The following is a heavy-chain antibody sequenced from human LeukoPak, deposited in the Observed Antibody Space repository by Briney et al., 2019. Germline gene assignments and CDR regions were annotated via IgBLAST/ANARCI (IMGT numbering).Heavy chain of an antibody. CDR2: IYYSGST. D-gene: IGHD6-13*01. Sequence: KASETLSLTCTVSGGSISSSSYYWGWIRQPPGKGLEWIGSIYYSGSTYYNPSLKSRVTISVDTSKNQFSLKLSSVTAVDTAVYYCARLPGAAAGIWGLSWFDPWGQGTLVTVSS. CDR3: ARLPGAAAGIWGLSWFDP. J-gene: IGHJ5*02. V-gene: IGHV4-39*01. CDR1: GGSISSSSYY.